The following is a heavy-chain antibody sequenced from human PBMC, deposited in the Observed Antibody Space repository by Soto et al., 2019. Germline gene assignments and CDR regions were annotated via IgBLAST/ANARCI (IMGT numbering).Heavy chain of an antibody. CDR3: ARGRRVPGHDYYYMDV. V-gene: IGHV4-31*03. CDR1: GGSISSGGYY. J-gene: IGHJ6*03. Sequence: PSETLSLTCTVSGGSISSGGYYWSWIRQHPGKGLEWIGYIYYSGSTYYNPSLKSRVTISVDTSKNQFSLKLSSVTAADTAVYYCARGRRVPGHDYYYMDVWGKGTTVTASS. D-gene: IGHD2-2*01. CDR2: IYYSGST.